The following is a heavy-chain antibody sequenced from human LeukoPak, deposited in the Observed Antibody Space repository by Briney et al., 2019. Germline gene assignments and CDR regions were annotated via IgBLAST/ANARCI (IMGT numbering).Heavy chain of an antibody. D-gene: IGHD2-2*02. CDR3: ARSDCSSTSCYSTFDY. CDR1: GFTFSSYS. J-gene: IGHJ4*02. Sequence: GGSLRLSCAASGFTFSSYSMNWVRQAPGKGLEGVSSISSSSSYIYYADSVKGRFTISRDNAKNSLYLQMNSLRAEDTAVYYCARSDCSSTSCYSTFDYWGQGTLVTVSS. CDR2: ISSSSSYI. V-gene: IGHV3-21*01.